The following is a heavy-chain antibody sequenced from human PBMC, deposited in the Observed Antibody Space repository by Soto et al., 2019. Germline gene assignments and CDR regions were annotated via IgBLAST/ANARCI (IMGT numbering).Heavy chain of an antibody. D-gene: IGHD5-18*01. V-gene: IGHV1-3*01. CDR2: INAGNGNT. CDR3: ARADTQLWTPYYFDY. CDR1: GYTFTSYA. J-gene: IGHJ4*02. Sequence: ASVRVSCKASGYTFTSYAMHWVRQAPGQRLEWMGWINAGNGNTKYSQKFQGRVTITRDTSASTAYMELNSLRAEDTAVYYCARADTQLWTPYYFDYWGQGTLVTVSS.